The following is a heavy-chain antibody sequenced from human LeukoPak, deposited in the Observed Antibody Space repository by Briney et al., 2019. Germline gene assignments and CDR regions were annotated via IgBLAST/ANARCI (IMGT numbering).Heavy chain of an antibody. V-gene: IGHV3-64*01. J-gene: IGHJ4*02. CDR2: ISSNGGST. CDR3: ARAPNNIVLMVYLDY. CDR1: GFTFSSYA. Sequence: GGSLRPSCAASGFTFSSYAMHWVRQAPGKGLEYVSAISSNGGSTYYANSVKGRFTISRDNSKNTLYLQMGSLRAEDMAVYYCARAPNNIVLMVYLDYWGQGTLVTVSS. D-gene: IGHD2-8*01.